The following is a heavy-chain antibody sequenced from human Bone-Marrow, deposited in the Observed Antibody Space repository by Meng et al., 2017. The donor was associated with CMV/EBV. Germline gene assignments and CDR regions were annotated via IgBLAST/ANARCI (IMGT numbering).Heavy chain of an antibody. Sequence: GESLKISCAASGFTFSSYSMNWVRQAPGKGLGWVSSISSSSSYIYYADSVKGRFTISRDNAKNSLYLQMNSLRAEDTAVYYCARDAVRGNWFDPWGQGTLVPVSS. CDR2: ISSSSSYI. D-gene: IGHD3-16*01. CDR1: GFTFSSYS. V-gene: IGHV3-21*01. J-gene: IGHJ5*02. CDR3: ARDAVRGNWFDP.